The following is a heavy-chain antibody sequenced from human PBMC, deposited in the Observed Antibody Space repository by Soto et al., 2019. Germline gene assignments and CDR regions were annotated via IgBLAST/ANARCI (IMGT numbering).Heavy chain of an antibody. J-gene: IGHJ6*02. CDR1: GGSFSGYY. V-gene: IGHV4-34*01. D-gene: IGHD3-3*01. CDR3: ARARGTIFGVVIPYYYYGMDV. CDR2: INHSGST. Sequence: SETLSLTCAVYGGSFSGYYWSWIRQPPGKGLEWIGEINHSGSTNYNPSLKSRVTISVDTSKNQFSLKLSSVTAADTAVYYCARARGTIFGVVIPYYYYGMDVWGQGTTVTVSS.